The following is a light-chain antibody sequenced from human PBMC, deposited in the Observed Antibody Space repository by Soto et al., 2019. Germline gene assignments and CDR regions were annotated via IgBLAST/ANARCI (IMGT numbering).Light chain of an antibody. CDR3: QTWDTGFHV. CDR1: SGHSSYA. CDR2: LNSDGSH. V-gene: IGLV4-69*01. J-gene: IGLJ2*01. Sequence: QLVLTQSPSASASLGASVKLTCTLDSGHSSYAIAWHRLQPEKGPRFLMKLNSDGSHIKGDGIPDRFSGSTSTSGAERYLTISSLQSEDEADYYCQTWDTGFHVFGGGTKLTVL.